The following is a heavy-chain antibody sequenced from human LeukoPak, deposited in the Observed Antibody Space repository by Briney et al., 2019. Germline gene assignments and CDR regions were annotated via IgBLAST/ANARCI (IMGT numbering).Heavy chain of an antibody. V-gene: IGHV3-30*02. D-gene: IGHD1-26*01. J-gene: IGHJ4*02. CDR3: ASRIVGTPDYFDY. Sequence: GGSLRLSCGASGFTFSNYGMLWVRQAPGKGLEWVAFIRYDGNNKLYADSVKGRFTISRDNSKNTLYLHINSLRAEDTAVYYCASRIVGTPDYFDYWGQGTLVTVSS. CDR2: IRYDGNNK. CDR1: GFTFSNYG.